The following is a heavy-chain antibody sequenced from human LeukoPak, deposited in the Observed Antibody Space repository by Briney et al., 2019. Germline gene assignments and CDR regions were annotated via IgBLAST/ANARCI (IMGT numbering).Heavy chain of an antibody. J-gene: IGHJ6*04. CDR3: ARKFLGYCSSTSRLYGMDV. V-gene: IGHV1-18*04. CDR2: ISAYNGNT. Sequence: ASVKVSCKASGYTFTSYGISWVRQAPGQGLEWMGWISAYNGNTNYAQKLQGRVTMTTDTSTSTAYMELRSLRSDDTAVYYCARKFLGYCSSTSRLYGMDVWGKGTTVTVSS. CDR1: GYTFTSYG. D-gene: IGHD2-2*01.